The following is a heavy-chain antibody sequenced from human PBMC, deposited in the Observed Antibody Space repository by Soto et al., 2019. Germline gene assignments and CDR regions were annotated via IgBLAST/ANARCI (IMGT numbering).Heavy chain of an antibody. CDR2: MNPNSGNT. CDR1: GYTFTSYD. J-gene: IGHJ5*02. Sequence: ASVKVSCKASGYTFTSYDINWVRQATGQGLEWMGWMNPNSGNTGYAQKFQGRVTMTRNTSISTAYMELSSLRSEDTAVYYCARGLYRCSSTSCYSWFDPWGQGTLVTVSX. D-gene: IGHD2-2*01. CDR3: ARGLYRCSSTSCYSWFDP. V-gene: IGHV1-8*01.